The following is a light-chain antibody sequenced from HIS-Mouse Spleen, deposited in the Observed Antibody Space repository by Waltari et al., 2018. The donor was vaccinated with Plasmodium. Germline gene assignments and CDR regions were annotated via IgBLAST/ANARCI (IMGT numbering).Light chain of an antibody. Sequence: QSALTQPASVSGSPGQSITISCPGTSRDVGSCNLVPWYQQHPGKAPKLMIYEGSKRPSGVSNRFSGSKSGNTASLTISGLQAEDEADYYCCSYAGSSTFVFGGGTKLTVL. J-gene: IGLJ3*02. CDR1: SRDVGSCNL. CDR3: CSYAGSSTFV. V-gene: IGLV2-23*03. CDR2: EGS.